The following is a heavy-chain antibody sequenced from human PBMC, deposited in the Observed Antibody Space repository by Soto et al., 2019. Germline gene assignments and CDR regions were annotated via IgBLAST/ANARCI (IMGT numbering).Heavy chain of an antibody. CDR1: GYTFTVYT. D-gene: IGHD5-12*01. J-gene: IGHJ4*02. Sequence: QIQLLQSGPEVTRPGSSVKLSCEASGYTFTVYTLHWVRQAPGQSSEWMGWINVGPGTPNYSQTLQDRVTITRDPSASIAYLELRSLTSEYTAVYYCARDLGLLRVVLDYWGQGTLVSVSS. V-gene: IGHV1-3*01. CDR3: ARDLGLLRVVLDY. CDR2: INVGPGTP.